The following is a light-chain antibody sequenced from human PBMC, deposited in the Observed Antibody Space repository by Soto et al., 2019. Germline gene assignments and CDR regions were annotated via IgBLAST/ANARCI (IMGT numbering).Light chain of an antibody. CDR2: DVS. J-gene: IGLJ1*01. CDR3: CSYGGSFYV. Sequence: QSVLTQPASVSGSPGQSITISCTGTSSDVGTYNFVSWYQQHPGKAPKLVIFDVSQRPSGVPDRFSGSKSGSTASLTISGLQPEDEADYYCCSYGGSFYVIGTGTKVTVL. V-gene: IGLV2-11*01. CDR1: SSDVGTYNF.